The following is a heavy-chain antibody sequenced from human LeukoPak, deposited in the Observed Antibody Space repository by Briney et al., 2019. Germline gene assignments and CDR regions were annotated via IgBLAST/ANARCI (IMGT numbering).Heavy chain of an antibody. V-gene: IGHV6-1*01. J-gene: IGHJ4*02. CDR3: VRGGGAYSD. Sequence: SQTLSLTCAIYGDSVSSNSTAWNWIRQSPSRGLEWLGRTYYRSKWYNNSAEFLKSRIIISPDTSKNLFSLQLNSVTPEDTAVYYCVRGGGAYSDWGQGILVTVSS. D-gene: IGHD2-15*01. CDR1: GDSVSSNSTA. CDR2: TYYRSKWYN.